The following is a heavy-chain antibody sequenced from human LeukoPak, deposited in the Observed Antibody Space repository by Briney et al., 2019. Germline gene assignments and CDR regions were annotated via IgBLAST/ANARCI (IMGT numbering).Heavy chain of an antibody. Sequence: GGSLRLSCEASGFAFRNYAMAWVRQSPGKGLEWVSGISAGGSRTYYSESVKGRFTISRDNSKNTLYLQMNSLRVEDTAVYYCAKIPQVGIFAVPNFDYWGQGTLVTVS. V-gene: IGHV3-23*01. CDR3: AKIPQVGIFAVPNFDY. CDR2: ISAGGSRT. CDR1: GFAFRNYA. J-gene: IGHJ4*02. D-gene: IGHD3-3*01.